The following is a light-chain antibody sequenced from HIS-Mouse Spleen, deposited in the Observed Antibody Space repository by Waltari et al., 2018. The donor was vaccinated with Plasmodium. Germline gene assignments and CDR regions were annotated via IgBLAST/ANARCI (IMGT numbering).Light chain of an antibody. CDR1: QGIRSY. V-gene: IGKV1D-8*02. CDR2: APS. Sequence: AIWMTQSPSLLSASTGDRVTISCRMSQGIRSYLAWYQQKPGKAPELLIYAPSTLQSGVPSRFSGSGSGTDFTLTISCLQSEDFATYYCQQYYSFPQTFGQGTKVEIK. J-gene: IGKJ1*01. CDR3: QQYYSFPQT.